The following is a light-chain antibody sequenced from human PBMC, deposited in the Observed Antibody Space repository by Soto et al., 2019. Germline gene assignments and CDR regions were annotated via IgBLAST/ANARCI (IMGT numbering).Light chain of an antibody. CDR3: QQYGLSPRT. V-gene: IGKV3-20*01. J-gene: IGKJ1*01. CDR2: GAS. Sequence: EVVLTKSHGTLSLSPGGRATLSCRASQRVSRRLAWYQQRPGQSPRLLISGASMRASGVPVRFIGSGSGTDFTLTISRLEPEDFAVYYCQQYGLSPRTFGRGTKVDIK. CDR1: QRVSRR.